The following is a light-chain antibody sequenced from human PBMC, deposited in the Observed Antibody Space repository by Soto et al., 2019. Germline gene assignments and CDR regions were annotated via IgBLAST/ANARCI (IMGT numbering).Light chain of an antibody. J-gene: IGLJ2*01. CDR2: EVT. Sequence: QSALTQPPSASGSPGQSVTISCTGTSSDVGGYIYVSWYQQHPGKAPKLLIYEVTNRPSGVPDRFSGSKSGNTASLTVSGLQAEDEADYYCAAWDDSLNGLVFGGGPKVTVL. CDR1: SSDVGGYIY. V-gene: IGLV2-8*01. CDR3: AAWDDSLNGLV.